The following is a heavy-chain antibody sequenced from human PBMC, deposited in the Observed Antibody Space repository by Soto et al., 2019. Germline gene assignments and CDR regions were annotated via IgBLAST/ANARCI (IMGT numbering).Heavy chain of an antibody. J-gene: IGHJ4*02. D-gene: IGHD3-3*01. Sequence: PSGTLSLTCTVSGGSISSGGYYWSWIRQHPGKGLEWIGYIYYSGSTYYNPSLKSRVTISVDTSKNQFSLKLSSVTAADTAVYYCARASYYDFWSCSLSFDYWAQGTLVTVSS. CDR1: GGSISSGGYY. V-gene: IGHV4-31*03. CDR2: IYYSGST. CDR3: ARASYYDFWSCSLSFDY.